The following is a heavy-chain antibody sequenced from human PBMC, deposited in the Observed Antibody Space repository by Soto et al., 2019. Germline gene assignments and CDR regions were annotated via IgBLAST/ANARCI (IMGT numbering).Heavy chain of an antibody. CDR1: GYTFTSYD. V-gene: IGHV1-8*01. D-gene: IGHD5-12*01. J-gene: IGHJ6*02. CDR3: ARAGDSCYDYGEGGYYGMDV. CDR2: MNPNSGNT. Sequence: QVQLVQSGAEAKKPGASVKVSCKASGYTFTSYDINWVRQATGQGLEWMGWMNPNSGNTGYAQKFQGRVTMTRNTSISTAYMELSSLRSEDTAVYYCARAGDSCYDYGEGGYYGMDVWGQGTTVTVSS.